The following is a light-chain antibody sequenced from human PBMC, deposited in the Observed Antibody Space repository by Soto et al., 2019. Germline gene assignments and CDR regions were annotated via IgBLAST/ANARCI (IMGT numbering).Light chain of an antibody. V-gene: IGLV1-44*01. CDR3: AAWDDSLNGWV. J-gene: IGLJ3*02. CDR1: SSNIGSNT. CDR2: SNN. Sequence: QSVLTQPPSASGTPGQRVTISCSGSSSNIGSNTVNWYQHLPGTAPKLLIYSNNQRPSGVPDRFSGSKSGTSASLAISGLQSADEADYYCAAWDDSLNGWVFGGGTKLTVL.